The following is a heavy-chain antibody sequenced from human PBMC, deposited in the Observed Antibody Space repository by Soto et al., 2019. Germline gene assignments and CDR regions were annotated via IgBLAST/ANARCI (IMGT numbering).Heavy chain of an antibody. CDR3: AKGVHYDSSGGLDY. CDR1: GFTFDNFA. J-gene: IGHJ4*02. CDR2: ISGGGGGR. D-gene: IGHD3-22*01. V-gene: IGHV3-23*01. Sequence: EVRLLESGGGLEQPGGSLRLSCTTSGFTFDNFAMSWVRQAPGRGLEWVSAISGGGGGRYYADSVKGRFIISRDNSKNTVYLQVNGLRIEDTAVYYCAKGVHYDSSGGLDYWGQGTLVTVSS.